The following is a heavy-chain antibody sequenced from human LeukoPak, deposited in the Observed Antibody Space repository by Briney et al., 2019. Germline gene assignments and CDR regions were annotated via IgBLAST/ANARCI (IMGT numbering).Heavy chain of an antibody. V-gene: IGHV1-18*01. CDR2: ISAYNGNT. CDR3: ARDLLPTMVRANWFDP. Sequence: ASVKVSCKASGYTFTSYGISWVRQAPGQGLEWMGWISAYNGNTNYAQKLQGRVTMTTDTSTSTAYMELRSLRSDDTAVYYCARDLLPTMVRANWFDPWGQGTLVTVSS. D-gene: IGHD3-10*01. J-gene: IGHJ5*02. CDR1: GYTFTSYG.